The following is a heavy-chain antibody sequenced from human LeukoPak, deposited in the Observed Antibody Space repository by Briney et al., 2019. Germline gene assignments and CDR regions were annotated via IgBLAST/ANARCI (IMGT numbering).Heavy chain of an antibody. CDR1: GFTFSSYE. J-gene: IGHJ3*02. CDR2: ISSSGSTI. CDR3: ARDMMEVSYYDSSEALDI. D-gene: IGHD3-22*01. V-gene: IGHV3-48*03. Sequence: RPGGSLRLSCAASGFTFSSYEMNWVRQAPGKGLEWVSYISSSGSTIYYADSVKGRFTISRDNAKKSLYLQMNSLRAEDMAVYYCARDMMEVSYYDSSEALDIWGQGTMVTVSS.